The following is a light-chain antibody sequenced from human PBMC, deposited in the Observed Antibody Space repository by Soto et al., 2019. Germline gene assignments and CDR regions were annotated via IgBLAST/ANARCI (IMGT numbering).Light chain of an antibody. CDR1: SXXXGAGYD. J-gene: IGLJ2*01. CDR2: VNS. CDR3: QSYDNSLSVHVV. V-gene: IGLV1-40*01. Sequence: QSVLTQPPSVSGAPGQRVTISCTGTSXXXGAGYDVHWYQQVPGTSPKLLIFVNSNRPSGVPDRFSGSKSGTSASLAITGLQAEDEADYYCQSYDNSLSVHVVFGGGTKLTVL.